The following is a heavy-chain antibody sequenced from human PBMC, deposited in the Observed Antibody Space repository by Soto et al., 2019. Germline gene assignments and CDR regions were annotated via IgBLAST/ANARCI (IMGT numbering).Heavy chain of an antibody. CDR2: ISGSGGST. V-gene: IGHV3-23*01. D-gene: IGHD3-10*01. J-gene: IGHJ6*02. CDR3: AKSPLWFGDNYYYGMDV. CDR1: GFTFGKFV. Sequence: PVGSLRLSCAASGFTFGKFVMRWVRQAPGKGLEWVSAISGSGGSTYYADSVKGRFTISRDNSKNTLYLQMNSLRAEDTAVYYCAKSPLWFGDNYYYGMDVWGQGTTVTVSS.